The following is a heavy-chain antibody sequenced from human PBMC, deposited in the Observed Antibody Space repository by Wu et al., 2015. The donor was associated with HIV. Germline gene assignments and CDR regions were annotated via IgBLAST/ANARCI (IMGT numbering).Heavy chain of an antibody. J-gene: IGHJ4*02. D-gene: IGHD7-27*01. V-gene: IGHV1-2*02. CDR3: ARVRTGEFDY. Sequence: QVQLVQSGAEVKKPGASVKVACKASGYRFTDYYIHWLRQAPGQGLEWMGWMNPRTGNTGYAQKFQGRVTMTRDTSISTAYMELSRLRSDDTAVYYCARVRTGEFDYWGQGTLVTVSS. CDR1: GYRFTDYY. CDR2: MNPRTGNT.